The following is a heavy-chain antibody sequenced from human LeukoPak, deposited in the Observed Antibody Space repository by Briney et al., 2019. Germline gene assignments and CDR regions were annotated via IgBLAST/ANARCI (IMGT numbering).Heavy chain of an antibody. CDR2: ISSTGGTT. CDR1: GFTVSSNY. CDR3: ARVAVAVTGEYYFDY. D-gene: IGHD6-19*01. V-gene: IGHV3-53*01. Sequence: PGGSLRLSCAASGFTVSSNYMSWVRQAPGKGLEWVSSISSTGGTTYYADSVKGRFTISRDNSKNTLYLQMNSLRAEDTAVYYCARVAVAVTGEYYFDYWGQGTLVTVSS. J-gene: IGHJ4*02.